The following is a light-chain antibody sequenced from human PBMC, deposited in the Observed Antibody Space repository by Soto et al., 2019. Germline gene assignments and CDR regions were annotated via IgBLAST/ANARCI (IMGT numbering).Light chain of an antibody. CDR1: SSNIGAGFD. V-gene: IGLV1-40*01. CDR2: GNS. CDR3: QSYDSSLSAYV. J-gene: IGLJ1*01. Sequence: QAVVTQPPSVSGAPGQRVTISCTGISSNIGAGFDVHWYQQLPGTAPKLLVYGNSNRPSGVPDRFSGSKSGTSASLAVTGLQAEDEADYYCQSYDSSLSAYVFGTGTKLTVL.